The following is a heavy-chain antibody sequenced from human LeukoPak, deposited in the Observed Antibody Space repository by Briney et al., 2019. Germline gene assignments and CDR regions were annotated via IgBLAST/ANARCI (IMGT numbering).Heavy chain of an antibody. D-gene: IGHD5-24*01. CDR2: IYYSGST. J-gene: IGHJ3*02. CDR3: ARGYGMATIRAFDI. CDR1: GGSFSGHY. V-gene: IGHV4-59*11. Sequence: SETLSLTCAVYGGSFSGHYWSWIRQPPGKGLEWIGYIYYSGSTNYNPSLKSRVTISVDTSKNQFSLKLSSVTAADTAVYYCARGYGMATIRAFDIWGQGTMVTVSS.